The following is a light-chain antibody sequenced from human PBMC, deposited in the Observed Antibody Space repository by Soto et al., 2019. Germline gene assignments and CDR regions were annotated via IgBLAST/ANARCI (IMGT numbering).Light chain of an antibody. J-gene: IGKJ5*01. CDR3: QQFNSYRGT. V-gene: IGKV1-13*02. CDR2: DAS. Sequence: ALQLTQSPSSLSASVGDRVTITCRASQGISSALAWYQQKPGKAPKLLIYDASSLESGVPSRFSGSGSGTDFTLTISSLQPEDFATYYCQQFNSYRGTFGQGTRLEIK. CDR1: QGISSA.